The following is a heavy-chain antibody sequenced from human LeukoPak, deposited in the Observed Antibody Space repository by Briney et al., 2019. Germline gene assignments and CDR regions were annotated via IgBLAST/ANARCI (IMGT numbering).Heavy chain of an antibody. J-gene: IGHJ4*02. CDR2: IKSKTDGGTT. CDR1: GFTFSNAW. V-gene: IGHV3-15*01. CDR3: TTDSTAVAGLIDY. D-gene: IGHD6-19*01. Sequence: GGSLRLSCAASGFTFSNAWMSWVRQAPGKGLEWVGRIKSKTDGGTTDYAAPVKGRFTISRDDSKNTLYLQMNSLKTEDTAVYYCTTDSTAVAGLIDYWGQGTLVTVSS.